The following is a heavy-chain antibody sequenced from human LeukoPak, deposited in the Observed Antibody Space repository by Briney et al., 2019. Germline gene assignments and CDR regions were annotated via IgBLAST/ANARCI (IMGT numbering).Heavy chain of an antibody. D-gene: IGHD2-15*01. CDR2: IYTSGST. CDR3: ARGKLGYCSGGSCYDS. Sequence: SETLSLTCTVSGGSISSYYWSWIRHSAGKGLEWVGRIYTSGSTNFNPSLKSRVPMSVDTSKNQFSLNLSSVTAADTAVYYCARGKLGYCSGGSCYDSWGQGTLVTVSS. V-gene: IGHV4-4*07. CDR1: GGSISSYY. J-gene: IGHJ5*01.